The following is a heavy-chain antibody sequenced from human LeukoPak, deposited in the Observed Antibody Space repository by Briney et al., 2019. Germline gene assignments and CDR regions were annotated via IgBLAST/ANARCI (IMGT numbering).Heavy chain of an antibody. Sequence: GGSLRLSCAASGFTFSSYWMRWVRHAAGKGLVWVSRINSDGSSTNYADCVKGRFTISRDTAKTTLYLQINSLRAEDTAVYYCARDWETYYYYHPLSYFDYWGQGTLVTVSS. CDR3: ARDWETYYYYHPLSYFDY. J-gene: IGHJ4*02. CDR2: INSDGSST. D-gene: IGHD3-10*01. CDR1: GFTFSSYW. V-gene: IGHV3-74*01.